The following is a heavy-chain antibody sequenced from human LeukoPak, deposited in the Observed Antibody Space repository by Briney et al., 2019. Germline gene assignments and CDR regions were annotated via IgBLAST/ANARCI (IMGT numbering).Heavy chain of an antibody. CDR2: IIPIFGTA. CDR3: ARVIQPVINHDAFDI. J-gene: IGHJ3*02. D-gene: IGHD3-10*01. CDR1: GYTFTGYY. Sequence: GASVKVSCKASGYTFTGYYMHWVRQAPGQALEWVGGIIPIFGTANYAQKFQGRVTITADKSTSTAYMELSSLRSEDTAVYYCARVIQPVINHDAFDIWGQGTMVTVSS. V-gene: IGHV1-69*06.